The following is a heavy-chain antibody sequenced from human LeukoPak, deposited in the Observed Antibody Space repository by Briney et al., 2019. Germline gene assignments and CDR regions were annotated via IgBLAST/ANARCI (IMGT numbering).Heavy chain of an antibody. Sequence: GGSLRLSCAASGFTVSSSYMSWVRQAPRKGLEWVSIISIAGTTSYAASAKGSFTISRDNSKNTVYLQVNSLRDEDTAVYYCARDLEAANKYYFDYWGQGTMVTVSS. CDR1: GFTVSSSY. V-gene: IGHV3-66*01. CDR2: ISIAGTT. J-gene: IGHJ4*02. D-gene: IGHD6-13*01. CDR3: ARDLEAANKYYFDY.